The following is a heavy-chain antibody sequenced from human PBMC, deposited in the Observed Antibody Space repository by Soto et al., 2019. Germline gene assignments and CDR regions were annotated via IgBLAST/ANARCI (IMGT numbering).Heavy chain of an antibody. CDR1: GYNFATYW. CDR3: ARQGSSGWYGNY. Sequence: HGESLKISCHGSGYNFATYWIGWVRQMPGKGLEWMGIIYPGDSQTRYNPSFQGQVTMSVDKSISTAFLQWSSLKASDTAMYYCARQGSSGWYGNYWGQGTRVTVSS. V-gene: IGHV5-51*01. CDR2: IYPGDSQT. J-gene: IGHJ4*02. D-gene: IGHD6-19*01.